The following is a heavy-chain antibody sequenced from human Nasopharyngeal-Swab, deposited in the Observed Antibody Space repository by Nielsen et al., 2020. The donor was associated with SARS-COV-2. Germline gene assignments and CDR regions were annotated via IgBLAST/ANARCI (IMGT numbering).Heavy chain of an antibody. CDR1: GYTFTSYA. CDR3: ARDINWWLPDYGDYSYFDY. V-gene: IGHV1-3*01. CDR2: INAGNGNT. J-gene: IGHJ4*02. D-gene: IGHD4-17*01. Sequence: ASVKVSCKASGYTFTSYAMHWVRQAPGQRLAGMGWINAGNGNTKYSQKFQGRVTITRDTSASTAYMELSSLRSEDTAVYYCARDINWWLPDYGDYSYFDYWGQGTLVTVSS.